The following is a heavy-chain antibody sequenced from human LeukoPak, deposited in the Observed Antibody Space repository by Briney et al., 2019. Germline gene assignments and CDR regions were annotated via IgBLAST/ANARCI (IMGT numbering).Heavy chain of an antibody. J-gene: IGHJ4*02. CDR1: GFTFSSYG. Sequence: GRSLRLSCAASGFTFSSYGLHWVRQAPGKGLEWVAVIWYDGNKKYYADSVKGRFTISRDNSKNTLYLQMNSLRAEDTAVYYCARGHLLFDYWGQGTLVTVSS. D-gene: IGHD2-15*01. V-gene: IGHV3-33*01. CDR3: ARGHLLFDY. CDR2: IWYDGNKK.